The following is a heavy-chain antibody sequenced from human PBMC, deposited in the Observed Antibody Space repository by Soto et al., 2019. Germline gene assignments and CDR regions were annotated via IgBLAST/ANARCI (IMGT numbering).Heavy chain of an antibody. D-gene: IGHD7-27*01. CDR1: GGSISSSSYY. CDR2: IYYSGST. Sequence: PSETLSLTCTVSGGSISSSSYYWGWIRQPPGKGLEWIGSIYYSGSTYYNPSLKSRVTISVDTSKNQFSLKLSSVTAADTAVYYCARHVNPWAQGAFDIWGQGTMVT. J-gene: IGHJ3*02. V-gene: IGHV4-39*01. CDR3: ARHVNPWAQGAFDI.